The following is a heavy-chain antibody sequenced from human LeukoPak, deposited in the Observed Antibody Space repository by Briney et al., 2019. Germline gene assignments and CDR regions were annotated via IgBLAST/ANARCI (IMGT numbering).Heavy chain of an antibody. CDR3: ARGTWNLGGIDY. V-gene: IGHV4-39*07. CDR2: IYYSGST. CDR1: GGSISSSCYY. J-gene: IGHJ4*02. Sequence: SETLSLTCGVSGGSISSSCYYWGWIPQPPGQELEGIVTIYYSGSTYYNPSLKSRVTISADTSKNQLSLKLSSVTAADTAVYYCARGTWNLGGIDYWGQGTLVTVSS. D-gene: IGHD1-1*01.